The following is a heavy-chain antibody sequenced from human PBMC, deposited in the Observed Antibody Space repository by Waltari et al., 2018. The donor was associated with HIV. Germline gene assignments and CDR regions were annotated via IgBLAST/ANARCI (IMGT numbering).Heavy chain of an antibody. Sequence: VQPQQWGAGLLKPSETLSLTCAVYGGSFSGYYWSWIRQPPGKGLEWIGEINHSGSTNYNPSLKSRVTISVDTSKNQFSLKLSSVTAADTAVYYCARGNWFDPWGQGTLVTVSS. CDR2: INHSGST. J-gene: IGHJ5*02. CDR1: GGSFSGYY. V-gene: IGHV4-34*01. CDR3: ARGNWFDP.